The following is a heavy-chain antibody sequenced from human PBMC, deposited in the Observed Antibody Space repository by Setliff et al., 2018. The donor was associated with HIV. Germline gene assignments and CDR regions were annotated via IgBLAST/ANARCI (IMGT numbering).Heavy chain of an antibody. V-gene: IGHV1-24*01. Sequence: ASVKVSCKVSGYTLTELSRHWVRQTPGKGLEWMGGFDPEDGEIIYVKKFHGRVTMTEDTSTDTAYMELSSLTSEDTAVCFCATRSYYYDSSGYSSRGAFDIWGQGTMVTVSS. CDR2: FDPEDGEI. CDR1: GYTLTELS. J-gene: IGHJ3*02. CDR3: ATRSYYYDSSGYSSRGAFDI. D-gene: IGHD3-22*01.